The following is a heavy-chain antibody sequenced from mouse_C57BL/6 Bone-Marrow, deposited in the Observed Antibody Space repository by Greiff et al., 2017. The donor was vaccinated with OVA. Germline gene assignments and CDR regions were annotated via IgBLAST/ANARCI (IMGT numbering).Heavy chain of an antibody. CDR2: INPNNGGT. J-gene: IGHJ3*01. CDR1: GYTFTDYN. Sequence: VQLQQSGPELVKPGASVKIPCKASGYTFTDYNMDWVKQSHGKSLEWIGDINPNNGGTIYNQKFKGKATLTVDKSSSTAYMELRSLTSEDTAVYYCARQLRAREGWFAYWGQGTLVTVSA. D-gene: IGHD3-2*02. CDR3: ARQLRAREGWFAY. V-gene: IGHV1-18*01.